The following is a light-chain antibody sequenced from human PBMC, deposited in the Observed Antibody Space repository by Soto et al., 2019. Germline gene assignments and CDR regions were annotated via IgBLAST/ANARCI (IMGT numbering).Light chain of an antibody. Sequence: DIPMTQSASSLSASVGDRVTLTCRASQTISTSLNWYQQTPGKAPQLLIYSASSLHSGVPSRFSCSGSGTDFTLTISSLQPEDFATYYGQKSFTSPLTFGGGTKVEIK. CDR2: SAS. CDR3: QKSFTSPLT. V-gene: IGKV1-39*01. CDR1: QTISTS. J-gene: IGKJ4*01.